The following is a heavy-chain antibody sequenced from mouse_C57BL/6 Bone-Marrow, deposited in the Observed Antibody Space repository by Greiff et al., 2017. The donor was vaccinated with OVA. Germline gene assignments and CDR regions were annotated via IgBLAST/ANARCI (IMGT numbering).Heavy chain of an antibody. CDR1: GFNIKDDY. CDR2: IDPENGDT. D-gene: IGHD2-2*01. V-gene: IGHV14-4*01. Sequence: EVQLQQSGAELVRPGASVKLSCTASGFNIKDDYMHWVKQRPEQGLEWIGWIDPENGDTEYASKFQGKATITADTSSNTAYLQLSSLASEDTAVEYCTSLWLRRGGYWGQGTTLTVSA. CDR3: TSLWLRRGGY. J-gene: IGHJ2*01.